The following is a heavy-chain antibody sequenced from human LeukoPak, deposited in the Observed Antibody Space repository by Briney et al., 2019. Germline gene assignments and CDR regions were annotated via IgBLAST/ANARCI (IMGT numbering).Heavy chain of an antibody. CDR3: ARQRGYHYDSTTNRFSDL. CDR2: VYYSGIT. CDR1: GGSVSSSSYY. D-gene: IGHD3-22*01. V-gene: IGHV4-39*01. J-gene: IGHJ5*02. Sequence: NPSETLSLTCTVSGGSVSSSSYYWGWISQPPGKGLEWIGSVYYSGITCYNPSLKSRVTISVDTSKNQFSLRLSSVTAADTAVYYCARQRGYHYDSTTNRFSDLWGQGTRVTVSS.